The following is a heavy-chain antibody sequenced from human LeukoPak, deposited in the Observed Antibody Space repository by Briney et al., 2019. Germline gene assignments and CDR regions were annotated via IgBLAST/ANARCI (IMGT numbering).Heavy chain of an antibody. J-gene: IGHJ3*02. Sequence: SETLSLTCTVSGDSISPYYWSWIRQSPGKGLVWIGYIYYSGSTNYNPSLKSRVTTSVDMSKNQFSLILSSVTAADTALYYCARHLTYYYDSSGYPRDAFDIWGQGTMVTVSS. CDR3: ARHLTYYYDSSGYPRDAFDI. V-gene: IGHV4-59*08. D-gene: IGHD3-22*01. CDR2: IYYSGST. CDR1: GDSISPYY.